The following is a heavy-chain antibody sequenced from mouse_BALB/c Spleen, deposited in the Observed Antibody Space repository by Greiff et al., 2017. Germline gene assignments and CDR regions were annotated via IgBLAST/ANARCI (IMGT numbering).Heavy chain of an antibody. CDR2: IYPGNVNT. J-gene: IGHJ4*01. Sequence: QVQLQQSGPELVKPGASVRISCKASGYTFTSYYIHWVKQRPGQGLEWIGWIYPGNVNTKYNEKFKGKATLTADKSSSTAYMQLSSLTSEDSAVYFCAGTRDDAMDYWGQGTSVTVSS. V-gene: IGHV1S56*01. D-gene: IGHD3-3*01. CDR1: GYTFTSYY. CDR3: AGTRDDAMDY.